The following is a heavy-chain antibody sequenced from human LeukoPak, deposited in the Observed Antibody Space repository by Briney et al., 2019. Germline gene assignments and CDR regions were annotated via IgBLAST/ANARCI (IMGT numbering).Heavy chain of an antibody. CDR3: AKSSYYDSSGYYREYYFDF. V-gene: IGHV3-23*01. D-gene: IGHD3-22*01. CDR1: RFTFSTYG. CDR2: ISGSGGST. J-gene: IGHJ4*02. Sequence: GGSLRLSCAASRFTFSTYGMSWVRQAPGKGLEWVSSISGSGGSTNYADSVKGRFTISRDNSKNTLYLQMNSLRDEDTAVYYCAKSSYYDSSGYYREYYFDFWGPGTLVTVSS.